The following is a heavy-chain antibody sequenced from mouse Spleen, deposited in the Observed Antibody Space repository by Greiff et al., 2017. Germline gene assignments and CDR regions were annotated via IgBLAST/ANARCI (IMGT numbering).Heavy chain of an antibody. CDR2: IDPFNGGT. J-gene: IGHJ4*01. CDR3: ARPYGNYDYAMDY. CDR1: GYSFTSYY. Sequence: VHVKQSGPELMKPGASVKISCKASGYSFTSYYMHWVKQSHGKSLEWIGYIDPFNGGTSYNQKFKGKATLTVDKSSSTAYMHLSSLTSEDSAVYYCARPYGNYDYAMDYWGQGTSVTVSS. D-gene: IGHD2-1*01. V-gene: IGHV1S135*01.